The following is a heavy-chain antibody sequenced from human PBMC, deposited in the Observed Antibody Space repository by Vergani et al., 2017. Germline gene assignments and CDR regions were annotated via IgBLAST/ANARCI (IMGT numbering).Heavy chain of an antibody. D-gene: IGHD2-15*01. CDR2: ISGIGGST. Sequence: EVQLLESGGGLVQPGGSLRLSCAASGFTFSSYAMSWVRQAPGKGLEWVSAISGIGGSTYYADSVKGRFTISRDNSKNTLYLQMNSLRAEDTAVYYCATEEDIVVVVAATQGCLDYWGQGTLVTVSS. CDR3: ATEEDIVVVVAATQGCLDY. J-gene: IGHJ4*02. V-gene: IGHV3-23*01. CDR1: GFTFSSYA.